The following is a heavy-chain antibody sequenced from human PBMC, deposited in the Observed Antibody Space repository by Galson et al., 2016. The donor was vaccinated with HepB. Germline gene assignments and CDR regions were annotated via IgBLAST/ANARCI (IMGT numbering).Heavy chain of an antibody. V-gene: IGHV3-23*01. CDR3: AKSGVWGTHRSPDY. CDR1: GFPFSPYA. Sequence: SLRLSCAASGFPFSPYAMSWGRQPPGTGLEWVSPLSGSGGVTHHADSVKGRFTISRDNSKNTLYLQMNSLRAEDTALYYCAKSGVWGTHRSPDYWGQGTLVTVSS. J-gene: IGHJ4*02. CDR2: LSGSGGVT. D-gene: IGHD3-16*02.